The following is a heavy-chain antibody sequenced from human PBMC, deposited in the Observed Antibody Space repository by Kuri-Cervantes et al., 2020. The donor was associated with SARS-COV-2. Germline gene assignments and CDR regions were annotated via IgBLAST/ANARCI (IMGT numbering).Heavy chain of an antibody. CDR3: APNRLR. D-gene: IGHD4-17*01. V-gene: IGHV3-30*07. CDR1: GFTFSSYA. J-gene: IGHJ4*02. Sequence: GGSLRLSCAASGFTFSSYAMHWVRQAPGKGLEWVAVISYDGSNKYYADSVKGRFTISRDNAKNTLYLQMSSLRADDTAVYYCAPNRLRWGQGTLVTVSS. CDR2: ISYDGSNK.